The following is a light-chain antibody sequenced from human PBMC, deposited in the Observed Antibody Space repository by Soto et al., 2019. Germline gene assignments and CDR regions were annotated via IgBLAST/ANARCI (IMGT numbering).Light chain of an antibody. CDR3: SSYAGSSNV. Sequence: QSVLTHPPSASGSPGQSVAISCTGTSSDVGGYNYVSWYQQHPGKAPKLMIYEVNKRPSGVPDRFSGSKSGNTASLTVSGLQAEDEDDYYCSSYAGSSNVFGTGNKVTVL. CDR2: EVN. J-gene: IGLJ1*01. CDR1: SSDVGGYNY. V-gene: IGLV2-8*01.